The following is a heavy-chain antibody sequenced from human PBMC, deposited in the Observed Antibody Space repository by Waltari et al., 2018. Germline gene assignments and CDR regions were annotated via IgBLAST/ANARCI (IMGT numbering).Heavy chain of an antibody. D-gene: IGHD2-15*01. CDR2: DHHSGVT. J-gene: IGHJ3*02. Sequence: QVQLQQWGAGLLKPSETMSLICDVYGGSFSGDYWNWIRQPPGTGLDWIGEDHHSGVTNSNPSLTSRVTISVDTSKNQFSLKLNSVTAADTALYYCAREGGRKGAVDAFDIWGQGTMVTVSS. CDR3: AREGGRKGAVDAFDI. V-gene: IGHV4-34*01. CDR1: GGSFSGDY.